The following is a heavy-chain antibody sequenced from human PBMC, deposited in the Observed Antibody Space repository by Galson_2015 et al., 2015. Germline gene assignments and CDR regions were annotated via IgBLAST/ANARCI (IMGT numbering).Heavy chain of an antibody. CDR2: ISSDGSRK. D-gene: IGHD6-13*01. J-gene: IGHJ4*02. CDR1: GFSFDLYA. V-gene: IGHV3-30*11. CDR3: ATDRYSYSWYPFY. Sequence: SLRLSCAASGFSFDLYAIHWVRQAPGKGLQWVAVISSDGSRKNYEDSVKGRFTISRDNSNKKVYLKINSLRSEDTAVYYCATDRYSYSWYPFYWRQLVLVTVSS.